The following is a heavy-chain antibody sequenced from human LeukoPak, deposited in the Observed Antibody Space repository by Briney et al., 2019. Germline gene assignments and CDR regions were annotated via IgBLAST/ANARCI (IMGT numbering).Heavy chain of an antibody. J-gene: IGHJ3*02. CDR1: GYTFTSYA. V-gene: IGHV1-3*01. CDR2: INAGNGNT. D-gene: IGHD3-22*01. Sequence: GASVKVSCKASGYTFTSYAMHWVRQAPGQRLEWMGWINAGNGNTKYSQKFQGRVTITRDTSASTAYMELSSLRSEDTAVYYCASTSFLGLEVITDAFDIWGQGTMVTVSS. CDR3: ASTSFLGLEVITDAFDI.